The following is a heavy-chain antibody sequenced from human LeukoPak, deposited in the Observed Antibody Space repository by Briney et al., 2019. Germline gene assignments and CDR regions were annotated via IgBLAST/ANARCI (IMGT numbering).Heavy chain of an antibody. CDR1: GYTFTGYY. Sequence: ASGKVSCKASGYTFTGYYMHWVRQAPGQGLEWMGRINPNSGGTNYAQKFQGRVTMTRDTSISTAYMELSRLRSDDTAVYYCARERGRGYSYGYRYGFDYWGQGTLVTVSS. CDR2: INPNSGGT. D-gene: IGHD5-18*01. V-gene: IGHV1-2*06. J-gene: IGHJ4*02. CDR3: ARERGRGYSYGYRYGFDY.